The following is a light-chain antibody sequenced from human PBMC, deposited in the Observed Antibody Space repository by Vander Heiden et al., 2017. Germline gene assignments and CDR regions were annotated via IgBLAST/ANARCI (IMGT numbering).Light chain of an antibody. CDR3: ISYTSSSTRV. Sequence: QSALTQPASVSGSPGQSITISCTGTSSDVGGYNYVSWYQQHPGKAPKLMIYEVSKRPSGVSNRSAGSKSGNTASLTISGLQAEDEADYYCISYTSSSTRVFGTGTKVTVL. J-gene: IGLJ1*01. V-gene: IGLV2-14*01. CDR1: SSDVGGYNY. CDR2: EVS.